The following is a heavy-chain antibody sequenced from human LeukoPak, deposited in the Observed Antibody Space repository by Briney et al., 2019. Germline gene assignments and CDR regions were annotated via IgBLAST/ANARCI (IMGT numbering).Heavy chain of an antibody. J-gene: IGHJ5*02. D-gene: IGHD1-14*01. CDR1: GGSISSYY. CDR3: ARRKARWFDP. V-gene: IGHV4-4*09. Sequence: SETLSLTCTVSGGSISSYYWSWIRQPPGKGLEWIGYTYTSGSTNYNPSLKSRVTISVDTSKNQFSLKLSSVTAADTAVYYCARRKARWFDPWGQGTLVTVSS. CDR2: TYTSGST.